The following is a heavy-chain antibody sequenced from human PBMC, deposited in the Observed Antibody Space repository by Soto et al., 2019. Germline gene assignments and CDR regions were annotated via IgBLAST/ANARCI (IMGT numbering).Heavy chain of an antibody. Sequence: EVQLVESGGGLVQPGESLRLSCAASGFTFSSYWMHWVRQAPGKGLVWVSRINSDGSSTSYAGSVKGRFTISRDNGKNTMYLQMNSRRAEDTAVYYCVRASLVVAAATREDYWGQGTLVTVSS. CDR3: VRASLVVAAATREDY. D-gene: IGHD2-15*01. J-gene: IGHJ4*02. V-gene: IGHV3-74*01. CDR1: GFTFSSYW. CDR2: INSDGSST.